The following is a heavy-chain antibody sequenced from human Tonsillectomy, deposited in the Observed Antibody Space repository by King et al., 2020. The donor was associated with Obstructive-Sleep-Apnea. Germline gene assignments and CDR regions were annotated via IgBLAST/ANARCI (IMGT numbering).Heavy chain of an antibody. CDR1: GFTFSSYA. V-gene: IGHV3-23*04. D-gene: IGHD3-22*01. CDR3: AKDIGYYRWGSFDI. J-gene: IGHJ3*02. Sequence: VQLVESGGGLVQPGGSMRLSCAASGFTFSSYAMSFVSQAPGKGLEGVAGIRGRGGSTYYADAVKGRFTISRDNSKNTLYLQMNGLSAQDTAVEYCAKDIGYYRWGSFDIWVQRTLVTVSS. CDR2: IRGRGGST.